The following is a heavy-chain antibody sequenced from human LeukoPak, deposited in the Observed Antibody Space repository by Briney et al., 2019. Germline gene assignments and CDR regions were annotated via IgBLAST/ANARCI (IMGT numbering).Heavy chain of an antibody. CDR3: ARDLAYSRLDY. J-gene: IGHJ4*02. V-gene: IGHV3-7*01. D-gene: IGHD5-18*01. CDR1: GLTFSSSW. CDR2: INPDGNKK. Sequence: GGSLRLSCAVSGLTFSSSWMDWVRQAPGKGLEWVASINPDGNKKYSADSVKGRFTISRDNAENSLYLQMNSMRVEDTAFYYCARDLAYSRLDYWGQGMLVTVSS.